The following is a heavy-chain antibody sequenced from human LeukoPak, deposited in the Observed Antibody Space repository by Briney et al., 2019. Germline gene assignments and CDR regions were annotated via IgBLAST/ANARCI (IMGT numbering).Heavy chain of an antibody. CDR3: AKGYLGGNTPYYYHYYGMDV. CDR2: ISWNSGSI. Sequence: PGGSLRLSCAASGFTFDDYAMHWVRQAPGKGLEWDSGISWNSGSIGYADSVKGRFTISRDNAKNSLYLQMNSLRAEDTALYYCAKGYLGGNTPYYYHYYGMDVWGQGTTVTVSS. CDR1: GFTFDDYA. D-gene: IGHD4-23*01. J-gene: IGHJ6*02. V-gene: IGHV3-9*01.